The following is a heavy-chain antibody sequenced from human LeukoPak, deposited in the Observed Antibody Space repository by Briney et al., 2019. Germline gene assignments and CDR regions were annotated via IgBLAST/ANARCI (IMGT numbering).Heavy chain of an antibody. V-gene: IGHV4-34*01. CDR3: TIAAAGGPFDP. D-gene: IGHD6-13*01. CDR1: GGSISSYY. J-gene: IGHJ5*02. Sequence: MASETLSLTCTVSGGSISSYYWSWIRQPPGKGLEWIGEINHSGSTNYNPSLKSRVTISVDTSKNQFSLKLSSVTAADTAVYYCTIAAAGGPFDPWGQGTLVTVSS. CDR2: INHSGST.